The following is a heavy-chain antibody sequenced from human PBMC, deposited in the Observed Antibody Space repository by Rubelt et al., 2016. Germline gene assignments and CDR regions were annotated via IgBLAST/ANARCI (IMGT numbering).Heavy chain of an antibody. D-gene: IGHD1-26*01. CDR1: GFSFSNYG. CDR3: AKDQKWEQPHYFDY. J-gene: IGHJ4*02. Sequence: SLRLSCAASGFSFSNYGMHWVRQAPGKGLEWVALIWYDGGNTYYIDSVKGRFTVSRDNSQNTLYLQMNSLRAEDTAVYYCAKDQKWEQPHYFDYWGRGTLVTVSS. V-gene: IGHV3-33*06. CDR2: IWYDGGNT.